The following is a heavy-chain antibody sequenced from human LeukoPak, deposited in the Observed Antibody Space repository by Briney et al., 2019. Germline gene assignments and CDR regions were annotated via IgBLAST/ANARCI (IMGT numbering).Heavy chain of an antibody. D-gene: IGHD6-13*01. CDR2: IIPIFGTA. J-gene: IGHJ5*02. CDR1: GGTFSSYA. V-gene: IGHV1-69*05. CDR3: ARESSFSSSWSWFDP. Sequence: ASVKVSCKASGGTFSSYAISWVRQAPGQGLEWMGGIIPIFGTANYAQKFQGRVTITTDESTSTAYMELSSLRSEDTAVYYCARESSFSSSWSWFDPWGQGTLVTVSS.